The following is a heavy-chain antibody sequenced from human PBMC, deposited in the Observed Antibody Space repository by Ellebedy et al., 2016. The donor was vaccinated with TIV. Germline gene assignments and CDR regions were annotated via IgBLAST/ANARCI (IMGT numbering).Heavy chain of an antibody. CDR2: ISSSSSTI. J-gene: IGHJ6*02. V-gene: IGHV3-48*01. D-gene: IGHD2-2*01. CDR3: ARAPSYLGDIVVVPAASLRAYYYGMDV. Sequence: PGGSLRLSCAAPGFTFSSYSMNWVRQAPGKGLEWVSYISSSSSTIYYAASGKGRFTVSRDNAKNSLYLQMNSLGAEDTAVYYCARAPSYLGDIVVVPAASLRAYYYGMDVWGQGTTVTVSS. CDR1: GFTFSSYS.